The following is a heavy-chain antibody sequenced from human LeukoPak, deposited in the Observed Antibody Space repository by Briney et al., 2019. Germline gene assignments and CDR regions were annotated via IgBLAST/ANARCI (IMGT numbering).Heavy chain of an antibody. D-gene: IGHD1-1*01. V-gene: IGHV3-30*03. Sequence: GGSLRLSCAASGFTFSSQPMHWVRQTPGKGLEWVALISFDGKNKFYGDSVIGRFTISRDNTKNTLFLQMNSLRAEDMGVYYCVRPMTTTRNSEHWGQGTLVTVSS. J-gene: IGHJ4*02. CDR3: VRPMTTTRNSEH. CDR2: ISFDGKNK. CDR1: GFTFSSQP.